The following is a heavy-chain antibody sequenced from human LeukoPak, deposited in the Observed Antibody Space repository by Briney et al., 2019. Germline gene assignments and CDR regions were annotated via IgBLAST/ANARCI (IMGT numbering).Heavy chain of an antibody. J-gene: IGHJ3*01. CDR1: GYSFSNYW. D-gene: IGHD2-21*02. CDR2: IYPGDSDS. Sequence: GESLKISCKGSGYSFSNYWIGWVCQMPGKGLEWMGIIYPGDSDSRQSPSLRGQVTISADKSINTAYLQWNSLKASDTAMYYCARGHHVVVATATWASDAFDLWGQGTMVTVSS. CDR3: ARGHHVVVATATWASDAFDL. V-gene: IGHV5-51*01.